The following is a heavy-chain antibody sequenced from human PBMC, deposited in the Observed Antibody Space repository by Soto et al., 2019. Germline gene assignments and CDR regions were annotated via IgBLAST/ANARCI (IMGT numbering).Heavy chain of an antibody. CDR3: AKDYEWLRFGRAFDI. J-gene: IGHJ3*02. V-gene: IGHV3-9*01. Sequence: GGSLRLSCAASGFTFDDYAMHWVRQAPGKGLEWVSGISWNSGSIGYADSVKGRFTISRDNAKNSLYLQMNSLRAEDTALYYCAKDYEWLRFGRAFDIWGQGTMVTVSS. CDR2: ISWNSGSI. CDR1: GFTFDDYA. D-gene: IGHD5-12*01.